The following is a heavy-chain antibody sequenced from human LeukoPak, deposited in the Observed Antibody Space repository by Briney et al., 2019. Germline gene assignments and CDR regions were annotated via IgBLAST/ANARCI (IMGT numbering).Heavy chain of an antibody. J-gene: IGHJ4*02. CDR1: GGSISSYY. D-gene: IGHD6-19*01. V-gene: IGHV4-4*07. CDR2: IYTSGST. Sequence: SETLSLTCTVSGGSISSYYWSWIRQPAGKGLEWIGRIYTSGSTNYNPSLKSRVTMSVDTSKNQFSLKLSSVTAADTAVYYCARHRIGYSSGWHFDYWGQGTLVTVSS. CDR3: ARHRIGYSSGWHFDY.